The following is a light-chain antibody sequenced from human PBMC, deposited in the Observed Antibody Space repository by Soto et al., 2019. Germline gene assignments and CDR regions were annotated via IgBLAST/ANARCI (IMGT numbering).Light chain of an antibody. CDR3: QQYGNSRGT. CDR2: GAS. J-gene: IGKJ1*01. V-gene: IGKV3-20*01. CDR1: QSVSTSS. Sequence: DIVWTQSPVTLSLSPGDRSTPSCRASQSVSTSSLAWYQQKPGQAPRLLIYGASSRATGIPDRFSGSGSGTDFTLTISGLEPEDFAVYYCQQYGNSRGTFGQGTKVDIK.